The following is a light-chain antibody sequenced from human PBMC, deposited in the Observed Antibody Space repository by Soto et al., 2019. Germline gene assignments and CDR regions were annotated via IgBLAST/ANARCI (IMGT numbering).Light chain of an antibody. CDR1: QSVDSSY. Sequence: EIVVTQSPGTLSLSPGERATLSCRASQSVDSSYLAWYQQKRGQAPRLLIHGTTSRATGIPDRFMGSASGTHFSLTISRLEPEDFAEYYCQKYDRAPLTFGGGTKVEIK. V-gene: IGKV3-20*01. CDR2: GTT. CDR3: QKYDRAPLT. J-gene: IGKJ4*01.